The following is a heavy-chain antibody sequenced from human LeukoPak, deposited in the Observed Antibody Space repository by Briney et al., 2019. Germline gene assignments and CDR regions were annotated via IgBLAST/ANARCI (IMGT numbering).Heavy chain of an antibody. CDR3: ARGTLRDYYYMDV. D-gene: IGHD3-10*01. V-gene: IGHV7-4-1*02. Sequence: ASVKVSCKASGYTFTGYYMHWVRQAPGQGLEWMGWINTNTGNPTYAQGFTGRFVFSLDTSVSTAYLQISSLKAEDTAVYYCARGTLRDYYYMDVWGKGTTVTVSS. J-gene: IGHJ6*03. CDR2: INTNTGNP. CDR1: GYTFTGYY.